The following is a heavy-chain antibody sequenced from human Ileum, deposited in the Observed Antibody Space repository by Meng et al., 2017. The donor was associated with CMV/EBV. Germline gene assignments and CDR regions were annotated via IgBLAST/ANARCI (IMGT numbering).Heavy chain of an antibody. CDR1: GGSISSGGYY. D-gene: IGHD6-13*01. V-gene: IGHV4-31*03. CDR3: ARGEAIAAPLDY. J-gene: IGHJ4*02. CDR2: IIYSGST. Sequence: QVQLQESGPGLVKPSQTLSLTCTVSGGSISSGGYYWNWIRQRPGKGLEWIGYIIYSGSTYYNPSLKSRLSISLDTSKNQFSLKLTSVTAADTAVYYCARGEAIAAPLDYWGQGILVTVSS.